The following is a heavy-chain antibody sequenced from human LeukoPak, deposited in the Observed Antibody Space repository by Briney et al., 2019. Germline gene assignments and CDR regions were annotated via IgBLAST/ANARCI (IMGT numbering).Heavy chain of an antibody. CDR1: GFTFSSYG. D-gene: IGHD3-10*01. J-gene: IGHJ4*02. CDR2: ISGSGGST. V-gene: IGHV3-23*01. CDR3: ARAKPKNMVRGLIMRRESRYYFDY. Sequence: GGSLRLSCAASGFTFSSYGMHWVRQAPGKGLEWVSAISGSGGSTYYADSVKGRFTISRDNSKNTLYLQMNSLRAEDTAVYYCARAKPKNMVRGLIMRRESRYYFDYWGPGNPGHRLL.